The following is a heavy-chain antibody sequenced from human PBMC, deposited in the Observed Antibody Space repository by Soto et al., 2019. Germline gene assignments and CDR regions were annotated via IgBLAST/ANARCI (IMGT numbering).Heavy chain of an antibody. CDR3: VRDRAGTRDFPHNTFDL. J-gene: IGHJ3*01. CDR1: GFSFSVYY. Sequence: QVQLVESGGDLVKPGRSLRLSCAASGFSFSVYYMAWVRQAPGSGLEWIASVDRNGDFVYYADSVKGRFTISRDYAKSSLYLQMDSLTDEDTAVYYCVRDRAGTRDFPHNTFDLWGQGTMVTVAS. V-gene: IGHV3-11*01. CDR2: VDRNGDFV. D-gene: IGHD6-19*01.